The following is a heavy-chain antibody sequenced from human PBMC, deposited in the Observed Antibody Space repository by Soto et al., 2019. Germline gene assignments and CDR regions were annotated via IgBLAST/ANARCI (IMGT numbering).Heavy chain of an antibody. CDR2: IKQDGSEK. V-gene: IGHV3-7*01. D-gene: IGHD3-16*02. Sequence: PGGSLRLSWAASGFTFSSYWMSWVRQAPGKGLEWVANIKQDGSEKYYVDSVKGRFTISRDNAKNSLYLQMNSLRAEDTAVYYCARDNYDYIWGSYRPYIDYWGQGTLVTVSS. CDR1: GFTFSSYW. J-gene: IGHJ4*02. CDR3: ARDNYDYIWGSYRPYIDY.